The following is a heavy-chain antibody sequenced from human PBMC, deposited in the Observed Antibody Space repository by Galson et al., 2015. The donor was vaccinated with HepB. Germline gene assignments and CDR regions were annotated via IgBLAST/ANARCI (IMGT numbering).Heavy chain of an antibody. CDR2: ISNSGSYI. CDR1: GFTFSGYY. D-gene: IGHD3-10*01. CDR3: AREGNYYASGSYYNYFDY. Sequence: SLRLSCAASGFTFSGYYMNWVRQAPGKGLEWVSSISNSGSYIYYADSVKGRFTISRDNAKNSLYLQMNSLRAEDTAVYYCAREGNYYASGSYYNYFDYWGQGTLVTASS. J-gene: IGHJ4*02. V-gene: IGHV3-21*01.